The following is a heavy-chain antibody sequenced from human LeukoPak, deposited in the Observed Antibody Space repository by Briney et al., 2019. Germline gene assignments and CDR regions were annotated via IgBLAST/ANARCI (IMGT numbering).Heavy chain of an antibody. V-gene: IGHV3-23*01. CDR2: ISGSGGST. CDR1: GFTFSSYA. J-gene: IGHJ6*03. D-gene: IGHD3-10*01. CDR3: AKASWGSGSSYYYYMDV. Sequence: GGSLRLSCAASGFTFSSYAMSWVRQAPGKGLEWVSAISGSGGSTYYADSVKGRFTISRDNSKNTLYLQMNSLRAGDTAVYYCAKASWGSGSSYYYYMDVWGKGTTVTVSS.